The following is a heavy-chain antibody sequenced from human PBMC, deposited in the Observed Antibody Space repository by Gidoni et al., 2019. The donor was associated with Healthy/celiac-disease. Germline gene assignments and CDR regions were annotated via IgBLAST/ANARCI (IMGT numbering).Heavy chain of an antibody. V-gene: IGHV3-48*03. Sequence: EVKLVASGGGLVQPGGSLRLSCAASGFTFSSYEMNWVRQAPGKGLKWVSDISSSGSTIYDADAVKGRFTISRDNAKNSLYLQMNSLRAEDTAVYYCARWIDDYVGGSYRHYDAFDIWGQGTMVTVSS. D-gene: IGHD3-16*02. CDR2: ISSSGSTI. CDR1: GFTFSSYE. J-gene: IGHJ3*02. CDR3: ARWIDDYVGGSYRHYDAFDI.